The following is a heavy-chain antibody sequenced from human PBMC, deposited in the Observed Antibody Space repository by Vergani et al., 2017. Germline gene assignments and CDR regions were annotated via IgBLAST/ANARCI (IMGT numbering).Heavy chain of an antibody. Sequence: QVQLVQSGAEVKKPGSPVKVSCKASGGTFSSYAISWVRQAPGQGLEWMGGIIPIFGTANYAQKFQGRVTITADASTSTAYMELSSLRSEDTAVYYCAREGRRVIAIHEWYFDLWGRGTLVTVSS. D-gene: IGHD2-21*01. J-gene: IGHJ2*01. V-gene: IGHV1-69*01. CDR2: IIPIFGTA. CDR3: AREGRRVIAIHEWYFDL. CDR1: GGTFSSYA.